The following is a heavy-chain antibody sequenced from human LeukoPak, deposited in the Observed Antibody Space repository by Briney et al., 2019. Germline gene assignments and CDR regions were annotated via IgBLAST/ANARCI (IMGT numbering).Heavy chain of an antibody. CDR3: ARDRYSSGWSNDFDY. CDR2: IWYDGSNK. D-gene: IGHD6-19*01. Sequence: GGSLRPSCAASGFTFSSYGMHWVRQAPGKGLEWVAVIWYDGSNKYYADSVKGRFTISRDNSKNTLYLQMNSLRAEDTAVYYCARDRYSSGWSNDFDYWGQGTLVTVSS. CDR1: GFTFSSYG. J-gene: IGHJ4*02. V-gene: IGHV3-33*01.